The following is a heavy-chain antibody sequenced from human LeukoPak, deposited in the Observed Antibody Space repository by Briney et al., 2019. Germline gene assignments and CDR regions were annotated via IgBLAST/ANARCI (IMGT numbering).Heavy chain of an antibody. CDR2: IFYSGST. CDR3: ARDFITIFGVVKWVYNWFDP. Sequence: PSETLSLTCTVSSGSISTSNYYWGWVRQPPGKALEWIGNIFYSGSTYYSPSLKSRVTISVDTSKNQFSLKLSSVTAADTAVYYCARDFITIFGVVKWVYNWFDPWGQGTLVTVSS. V-gene: IGHV4-39*07. CDR1: SGSISTSNYY. D-gene: IGHD3-3*01. J-gene: IGHJ5*02.